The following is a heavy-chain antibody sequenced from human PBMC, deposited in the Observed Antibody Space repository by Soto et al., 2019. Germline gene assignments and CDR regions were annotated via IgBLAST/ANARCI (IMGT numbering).Heavy chain of an antibody. J-gene: IGHJ3*02. CDR2: ISSSGSTI. CDR1: GFTFSDYY. D-gene: IGHD5-12*01. CDR3: ARAPRLDSGYDFGPLVEAFDI. V-gene: IGHV3-11*01. Sequence: GGSLRLSCAASGFTFSDYYMSWIRQAPGKGLEWVSYISSSGSTIYYADSVKGRFTISRDNAKNSLYLQMNSLRAEDTAVYYCARAPRLDSGYDFGPLVEAFDIWGQGTMVTVSS.